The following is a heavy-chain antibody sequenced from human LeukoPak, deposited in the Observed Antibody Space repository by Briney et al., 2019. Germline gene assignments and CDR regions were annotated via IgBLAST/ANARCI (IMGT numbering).Heavy chain of an antibody. CDR1: GFTFSSYA. D-gene: IGHD3-3*01. V-gene: IGHV3-23*01. CDR3: AKGGPYDFWSGFGGRNVMDV. Sequence: GGSLRLSCAASGFTFSSYAMSWVRQAPGKGLEWVSAISGSGGSTYYADSVKGRFTISRDNSKNTLYLQMNSLRAEDTAVYYCAKGGPYDFWSGFGGRNVMDVWGQGTTVTVSS. CDR2: ISGSGGST. J-gene: IGHJ6*02.